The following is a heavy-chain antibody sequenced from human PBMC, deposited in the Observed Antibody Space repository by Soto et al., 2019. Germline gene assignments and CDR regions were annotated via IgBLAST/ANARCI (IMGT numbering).Heavy chain of an antibody. CDR2: IKSKTDGGTT. Sequence: EVQLVESGGGLVKPGGSLRLSCAASGFTFSNAWMSWVRQAPGKGLEWVGRIKSKTDGGTTDNAAPVKGRFTISRDDSKNTLYLQMNSLRAEDTAVYYCAKLGRAASQTDYWGQGTLVTVSS. CDR3: AKLGRAASQTDY. CDR1: GFTFSNAW. J-gene: IGHJ4*02. V-gene: IGHV3-15*01. D-gene: IGHD2-15*01.